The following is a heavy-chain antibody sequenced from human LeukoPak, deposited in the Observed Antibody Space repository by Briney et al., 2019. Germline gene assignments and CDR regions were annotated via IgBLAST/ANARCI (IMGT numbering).Heavy chain of an antibody. V-gene: IGHV3-73*01. D-gene: IGHD1-26*01. CDR3: ARGGSYLSAFDI. J-gene: IGHJ3*02. CDR2: IRSKANSYAT. CDR1: GFTFSGST. Sequence: PGGSLKLSCAASGFTFSGSTIHWVRQASGTGLEWVGRIRSKANSYATAYAASVKGRFTISRDDSKNTAYLQMNSLKTEDTAVYYCARGGSYLSAFDIWGQGTMVTVSS.